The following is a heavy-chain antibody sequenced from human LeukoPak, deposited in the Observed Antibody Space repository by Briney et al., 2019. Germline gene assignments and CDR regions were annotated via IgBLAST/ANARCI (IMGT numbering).Heavy chain of an antibody. V-gene: IGHV3-30*18. CDR1: GFTFSSYG. CDR2: ISYDGSNK. CDR3: AKFGIVATMSLDY. J-gene: IGHJ4*02. D-gene: IGHD5-12*01. Sequence: GGSLRLSCAASGFTFSSYGMHWVRQAPGKGLEWVAVISYDGSNKYYADSVKGRFTISRDNSKNTLYLQMNSLRAEDTAVYYCAKFGIVATMSLDYWGQGTLVTVSS.